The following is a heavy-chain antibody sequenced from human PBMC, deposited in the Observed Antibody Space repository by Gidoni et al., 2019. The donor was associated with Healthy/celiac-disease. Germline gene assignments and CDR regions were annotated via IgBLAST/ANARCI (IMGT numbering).Heavy chain of an antibody. CDR1: GGTVSSYA. J-gene: IGHJ4*02. CDR2: IIPIFGTA. CDR3: ARALRGYASSGWGFY. D-gene: IGHD3-22*01. Sequence: QVQRVQSGAEVKKPGSSVKVACKAAGGTVSSYAISWVRQAPGPGLEWMGGIIPIFGTANYAQKFQGSVTITADESTSTAYMELSSLRSEDTAVYYCARALRGYASSGWGFYWGQGTLVTVSS. V-gene: IGHV1-69*01.